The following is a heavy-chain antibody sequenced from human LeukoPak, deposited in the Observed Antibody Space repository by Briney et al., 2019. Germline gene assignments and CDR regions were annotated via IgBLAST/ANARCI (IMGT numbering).Heavy chain of an antibody. V-gene: IGHV3-7*04. CDR2: IKQDGSKK. CDR1: GFPFSSYW. Sequence: GGSLRLSCVASGFPFSSYWMTWVRQAPGKGLEWVANIKQDGSKKSYVDSVKGRFTISRDNAKNSLDLQMNSLRAEDTAIYYCTRVGYIDEGIDYWGQGTLVTVSS. D-gene: IGHD5-24*01. J-gene: IGHJ4*02. CDR3: TRVGYIDEGIDY.